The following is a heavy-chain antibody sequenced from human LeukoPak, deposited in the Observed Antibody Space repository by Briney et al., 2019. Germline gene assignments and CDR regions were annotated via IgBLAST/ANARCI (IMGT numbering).Heavy chain of an antibody. CDR2: IKQDGSDK. D-gene: IGHD3-10*01. CDR1: GFTFSAYW. J-gene: IGHJ4*02. Sequence: PGGSLRLSCAASGFTFSAYWMSWVRQAPGKGLEWGANIKQDGSDKYYVDSVKGRFTISRDNAKNSLYLQMNSLRAEDTAVYYCARKTAVGSYFDYWGQGTPVTVSS. V-gene: IGHV3-7*03. CDR3: ARKTAVGSYFDY.